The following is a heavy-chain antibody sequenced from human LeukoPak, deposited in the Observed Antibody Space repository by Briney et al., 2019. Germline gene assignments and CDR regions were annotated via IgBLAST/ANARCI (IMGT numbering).Heavy chain of an antibody. CDR1: GFTFSSYG. CDR3: ASGVLDYYGSSGYLY. D-gene: IGHD3-22*01. J-gene: IGHJ4*02. CDR2: IWYDGSNK. V-gene: IGHV3-33*01. Sequence: PGRSLRLSCAASGFTFSSYGMHWVRQAPGKGLEWVAVIWYDGSNKYYADSVKGRFTISRDNSKNTLYLQMNSLRAEDTAVYYCASGVLDYYGSSGYLYWGQGTLVTVSS.